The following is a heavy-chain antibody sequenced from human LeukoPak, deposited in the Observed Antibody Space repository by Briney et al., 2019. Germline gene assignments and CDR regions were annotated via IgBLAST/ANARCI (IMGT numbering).Heavy chain of an antibody. J-gene: IGHJ5*02. CDR2: INPNSGGT. CDR1: GYTFTGYY. V-gene: IGHV1-2*02. D-gene: IGHD4-17*01. Sequence: ASVTVSCKASGYTFTGYYMHWVRQAPGQGLEWMGWINPNSGGTNYAQKFQGRVTMTRDTSISTAYMEPSRLRSDDTAVYYCANGLYGDYNWFDPWGQGTLVTVSS. CDR3: ANGLYGDYNWFDP.